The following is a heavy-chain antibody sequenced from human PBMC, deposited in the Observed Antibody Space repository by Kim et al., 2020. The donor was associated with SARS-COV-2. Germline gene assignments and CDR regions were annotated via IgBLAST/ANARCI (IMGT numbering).Heavy chain of an antibody. Sequence: SETLSLTCAVYGGSFSGYYWSWIRQPPGKGLAWIGEINHSGSTNYNPSLKSRVTISVDTSKNQFSLKLSSVTAADTAVYYCASKLTRPKGTTMVRGGDW. CDR2: INHSGST. J-gene: IGHJ5*01. D-gene: IGHD3-10*01. V-gene: IGHV4-34*01. CDR1: GGSFSGYY. CDR3: ASKLTRPKGTTMVRGGDW.